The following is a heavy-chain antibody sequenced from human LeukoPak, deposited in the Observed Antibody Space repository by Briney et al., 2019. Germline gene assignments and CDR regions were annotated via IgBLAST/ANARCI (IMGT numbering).Heavy chain of an antibody. Sequence: ASVKVSCKASGYTFTSYGISWVLQAPGQGLEWMGWISAYNGNTNYAQKLQGRVTMTTDTSTSTAYMELRSLRSDDTAVYYCARAHYDFWSRHPRYNWFDPWGQGTLVTVSS. CDR3: ARAHYDFWSRHPRYNWFDP. J-gene: IGHJ5*02. CDR1: GYTFTSYG. D-gene: IGHD3-3*01. V-gene: IGHV1-18*01. CDR2: ISAYNGNT.